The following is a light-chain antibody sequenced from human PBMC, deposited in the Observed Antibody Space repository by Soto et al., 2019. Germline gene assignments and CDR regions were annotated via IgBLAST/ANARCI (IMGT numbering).Light chain of an antibody. Sequence: QSVLTQPASVSGAPGQSITISCTGTSSDVGGYNYVSWYQQHPGKAPKLMIYDVINRPSGVSNRFSGSKSGNTASLTISGLQAEDEADYYCSSYTSSSTLYAFGTGTKLTVL. J-gene: IGLJ1*01. CDR2: DVI. CDR1: SSDVGGYNY. CDR3: SSYTSSSTLYA. V-gene: IGLV2-14*01.